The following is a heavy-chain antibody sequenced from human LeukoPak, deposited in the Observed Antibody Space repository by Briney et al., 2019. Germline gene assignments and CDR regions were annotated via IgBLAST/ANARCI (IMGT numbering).Heavy chain of an antibody. Sequence: SETLSLTCAVYGGSFSGYYWSWIRQPPGKGLEWIGEINHSGSTNYNPSLKSRVTISVDTSKNQFSLKLSSVTAADTAVYYCARGGDYYDSSGYELFDIWGQGTMVTVSS. CDR1: GGSFSGYY. D-gene: IGHD3-22*01. CDR3: ARGGDYYDSSGYELFDI. V-gene: IGHV4-34*01. CDR2: INHSGST. J-gene: IGHJ3*02.